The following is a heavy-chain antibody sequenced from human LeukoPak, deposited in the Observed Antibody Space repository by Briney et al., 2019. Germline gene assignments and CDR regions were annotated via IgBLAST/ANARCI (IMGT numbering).Heavy chain of an antibody. V-gene: IGHV3-23*01. D-gene: IGHD3-22*01. Sequence: PAGSLRLSCAASGFTFSSYVMSWVRQAPGKGLEWVSAISGSGGSTYYADSVKGRFTISRDNSKNTLYLQMNSLRAEDTAVYYCPKDPYHYDSSGHYSVDSGQGTLVTAPS. CDR1: GFTFSSYV. J-gene: IGHJ4*02. CDR2: ISGSGGST. CDR3: PKDPYHYDSSGHYSVD.